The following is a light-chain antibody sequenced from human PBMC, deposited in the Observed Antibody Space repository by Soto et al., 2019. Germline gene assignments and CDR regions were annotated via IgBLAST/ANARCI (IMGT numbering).Light chain of an antibody. Sequence: EIILTQSPATLSLSPGERATLSCRASQSLSTFLVWYQQKHGQAPRLLIYDASYRATGVPARFSGSGSGTEFTLTISSLQSEDFAVYYCQQYNSWPLTFGGGTKVEIK. CDR1: QSLSTF. CDR2: DAS. J-gene: IGKJ4*01. V-gene: IGKV3D-15*01. CDR3: QQYNSWPLT.